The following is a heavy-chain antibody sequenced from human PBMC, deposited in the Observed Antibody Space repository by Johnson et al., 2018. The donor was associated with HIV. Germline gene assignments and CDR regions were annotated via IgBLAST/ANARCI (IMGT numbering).Heavy chain of an antibody. CDR1: GFTFSDYY. V-gene: IGHV3-11*04. CDR2: ISSSGSTI. J-gene: IGHJ3*02. Sequence: QVQLVESGGGLVQPGKSLRLSCAASGFTFSDYYMSWIRQAPGKGLEWVSYISSSGSTIYYADSVKGRFPISIDNSKNTLYLQMNSLRVEDTAIYYCVKDRGRPGTPAAFDIWGQGTMVTVSS. CDR3: VKDRGRPGTPAAFDI. D-gene: IGHD3-16*01.